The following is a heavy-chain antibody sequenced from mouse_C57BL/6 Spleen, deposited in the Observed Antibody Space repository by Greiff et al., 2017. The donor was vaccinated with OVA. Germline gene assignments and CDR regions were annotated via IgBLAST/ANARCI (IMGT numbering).Heavy chain of an antibody. V-gene: IGHV1-81*01. J-gene: IGHJ4*01. CDR3: ARGAVEGYAMDY. CDR2: INPRSGNT. D-gene: IGHD1-1*01. CDR1: GYTFTSYG. Sequence: QVQLQQSGAELVRPGASVKLSCKASGYTFTSYGISWVKQRTGQGLEWIGEINPRSGNTYYNEKFKGKATLTADKSSSTAYMELRSLTSEESAVYFGARGAVEGYAMDYWGQGTSVTVSS.